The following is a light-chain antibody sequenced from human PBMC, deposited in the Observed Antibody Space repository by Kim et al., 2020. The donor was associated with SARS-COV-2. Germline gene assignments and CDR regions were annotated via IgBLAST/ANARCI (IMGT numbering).Light chain of an antibody. J-gene: IGLJ2*01. V-gene: IGLV6-57*03. Sequence: GKSVSIRCPRGSGSIASNHLQWYQQPPSSAPTTVIYEDNQSPSGVPDRFSGSIDSSSNSASLTISGLKTEDEADYYCQSYDSSNVVFGGGTQLTVL. CDR1: SGSIASNH. CDR2: EDN. CDR3: QSYDSSNVV.